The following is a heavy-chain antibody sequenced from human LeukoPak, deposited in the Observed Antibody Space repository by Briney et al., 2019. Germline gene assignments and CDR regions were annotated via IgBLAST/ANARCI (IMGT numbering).Heavy chain of an antibody. Sequence: SETLSLTYTVSGGAISSSRYYWLGVRQPPGKVVVWIGSIYYSGSTIYNPSLKTRGTISVDTSKNQLCQKLRSEAAVHTNVYYCATHEAVAGRGGYYFDYWGQGTLVTVSS. CDR3: ATHEAVAGRGGYYFDY. V-gene: IGHV4-39*01. D-gene: IGHD6-19*01. CDR1: GGAISSSRYY. J-gene: IGHJ4*02. CDR2: IYYSGST.